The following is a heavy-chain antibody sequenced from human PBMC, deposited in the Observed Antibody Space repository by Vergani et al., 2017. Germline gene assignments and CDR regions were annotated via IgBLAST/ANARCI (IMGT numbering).Heavy chain of an antibody. J-gene: IGHJ6*02. Sequence: QVQLQESGPGLVKPSQTLSLTCTVSGGSISSGSYYWSWIRQPAGKGLEWIGRIYTSGSTNYNPSLKSRVTISVDTSKNQFSLKLSSVTAADTAVYYCARELGVYYGSGSYQKPGYYYYGMDVWGQGP. CDR2: IYTSGST. CDR1: GGSISSGSYY. V-gene: IGHV4-61*02. CDR3: ARELGVYYGSGSYQKPGYYYYGMDV. D-gene: IGHD3-10*01.